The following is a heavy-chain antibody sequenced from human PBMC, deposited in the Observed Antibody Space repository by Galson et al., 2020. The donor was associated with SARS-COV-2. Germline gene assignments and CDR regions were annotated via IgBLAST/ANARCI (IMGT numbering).Heavy chain of an antibody. D-gene: IGHD2-8*01. CDR2: INTSGKT. J-gene: IGHJ4*02. CDR1: RGSLSPYY. V-gene: IGHV4-34*01. Sequence: SETLSLTCDVYRGSLSPYYWTWIRQVPGKGLEWVAEINTSGKTNYNPSLASRLTISMNTSKKQFSLRLTSMTAADTAVYSCARCDWAPGCMDYWGQGALVAVSS. CDR3: ARCDWAPGCMDY.